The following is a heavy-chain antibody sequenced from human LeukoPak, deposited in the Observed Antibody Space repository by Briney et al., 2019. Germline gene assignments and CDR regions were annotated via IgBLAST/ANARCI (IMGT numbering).Heavy chain of an antibody. D-gene: IGHD3-22*01. CDR2: INVANGNT. Sequence: GASVKASCKASGYTFTGYAMHWVRQAPGQRLEWMGWINVANGNTKYSQRFQGRVTIARDTSASTAYMELSSLRSEDSAVYYCARDPDYYESSGYYTDYFDHWGQGTLVTVSS. J-gene: IGHJ4*01. CDR1: GYTFTGYA. CDR3: ARDPDYYESSGYYTDYFDH. V-gene: IGHV1-3*01.